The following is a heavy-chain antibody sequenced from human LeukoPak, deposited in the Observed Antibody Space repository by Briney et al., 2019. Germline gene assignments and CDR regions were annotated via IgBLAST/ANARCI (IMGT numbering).Heavy chain of an antibody. CDR1: GYSISSGYY. J-gene: IGHJ4*02. Sequence: PSETLSLTCTVSGYSISSGYYWGWIRQPPGKGLEWIGSIYHSGSTYYNPSLKSRVTISVDTSKNQFSLKLSSVTAADTAVYYCARVGDTFWSAFDYWGQGTLVTVSS. CDR3: ARVGDTFWSAFDY. CDR2: IYHSGST. D-gene: IGHD3-3*01. V-gene: IGHV4-38-2*02.